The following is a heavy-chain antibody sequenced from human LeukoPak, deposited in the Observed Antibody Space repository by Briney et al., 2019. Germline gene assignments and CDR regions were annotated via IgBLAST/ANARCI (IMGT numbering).Heavy chain of an antibody. Sequence: GGSLRLSCAASGFTFSSYSMNWVRQAPGKGLEWVSSISSSSSYIYYADSVKGRFTISRDNAKNSLYLQMNSLRAEDTAVCYCARDNTITSSGWPDGGDYYYYGMDVWGQGTTVTVSS. CDR1: GFTFSSYS. D-gene: IGHD6-19*01. V-gene: IGHV3-21*01. CDR3: ARDNTITSSGWPDGGDYYYYGMDV. J-gene: IGHJ6*02. CDR2: ISSSSSYI.